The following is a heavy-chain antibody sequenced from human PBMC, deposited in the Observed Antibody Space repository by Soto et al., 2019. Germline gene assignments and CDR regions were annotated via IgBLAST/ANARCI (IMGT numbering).Heavy chain of an antibody. V-gene: IGHV4-31*03. CDR1: GGSISSGDYY. CDR2: IYYSGST. CDR3: ARWWSGSRQGFDP. Sequence: QVQLQESGPGLVKPSQTLSLTCTVSGGSISSGDYYWSWIRQHPGKGLEWIGYIYYSGSTYYNPSLKSRVNXSXDXXKNPFSLKLSSVTAADTAVYYCARWWSGSRQGFDPWGQGTLVTVSS. D-gene: IGHD3-3*01. J-gene: IGHJ5*02.